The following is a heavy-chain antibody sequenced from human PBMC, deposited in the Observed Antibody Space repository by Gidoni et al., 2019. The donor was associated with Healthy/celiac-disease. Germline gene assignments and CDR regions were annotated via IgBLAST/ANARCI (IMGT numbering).Heavy chain of an antibody. V-gene: IGHV4-31*03. J-gene: IGHJ4*02. Sequence: QVQLQESGPGLVKPSQTLSLTGTVSGGSISSGGYYWSWIRQHPGKGLEWIGYISYSGSTYYNPSLKSRVTLSVDTSKNQFSLKLSSVTAADTAVYYCARAGGLVGATSIYFDYWGQGTLVTVSS. CDR2: ISYSGST. D-gene: IGHD1-26*01. CDR1: GGSISSGGYY. CDR3: ARAGGLVGATSIYFDY.